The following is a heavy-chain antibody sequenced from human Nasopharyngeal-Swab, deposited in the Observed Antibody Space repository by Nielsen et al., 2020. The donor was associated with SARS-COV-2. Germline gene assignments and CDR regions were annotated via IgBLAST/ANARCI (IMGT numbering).Heavy chain of an antibody. J-gene: IGHJ4*02. Sequence: SLKISCAASGFTFDDYAMSWVRQAPGKGLEWVSGISWNSGTIRYADSVEGRFTISGDNAKNSLYLQMHSLRAEDTALYYCAKEGYSSGFRNFDHWGQGALVTVSS. CDR3: AKEGYSSGFRNFDH. V-gene: IGHV3-9*01. CDR2: ISWNSGTI. D-gene: IGHD6-19*01. CDR1: GFTFDDYA.